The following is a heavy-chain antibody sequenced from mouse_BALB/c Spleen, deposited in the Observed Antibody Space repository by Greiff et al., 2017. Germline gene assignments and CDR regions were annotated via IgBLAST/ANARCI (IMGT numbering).Heavy chain of an antibody. CDR1: GFTFTDYY. D-gene: IGHD1-1*01. Sequence: EVQLVESGGGLVQPGGSLRLSCATSGFTFTDYYMSWVRQPPGKALAWLGFIRNKATGYTTEYSASVKGRFTISRDNSQSILYLQMNTLRAEDSATYYCAREWHYGSGFADGGQGTLVTVSA. CDR2: IRNKATGYTT. CDR3: AREWHYGSGFAD. J-gene: IGHJ3*01. V-gene: IGHV7-3*02.